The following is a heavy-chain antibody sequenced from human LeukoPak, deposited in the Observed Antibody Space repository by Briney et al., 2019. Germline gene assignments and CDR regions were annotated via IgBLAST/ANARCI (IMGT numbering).Heavy chain of an antibody. CDR3: ARDPVGGSTIFDY. Sequence: SQTLSLTCAISRDSVSSNSDAWNWIRQSPSRGLEWLGRTYYRSKWYYDYAVAMKSRISINPDTSKNQFSLQLSSVTPEDTAVYYCARDPVGGSTIFDYWGQGTLVTVSS. J-gene: IGHJ4*02. CDR2: TYYRSKWYY. CDR1: RDSVSSNSDA. V-gene: IGHV6-1*01. D-gene: IGHD1-26*01.